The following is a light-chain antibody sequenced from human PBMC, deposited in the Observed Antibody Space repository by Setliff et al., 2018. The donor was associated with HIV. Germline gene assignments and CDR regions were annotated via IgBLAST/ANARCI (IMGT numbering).Light chain of an antibody. CDR3: GAWDSSLSAGV. V-gene: IGLV1-51*01. CDR1: SSNIGNNY. CDR2: DDN. J-gene: IGLJ3*02. Sequence: QSVLTQPPSVSAAPGQKVTISCSGSSSNIGNNYVSWYQQFPGTAPKLLIYDDNKRPSGIPDRFSGSKSGTSATLGITGLQTGDEADYYCGAWDSSLSAGVFGGGTKGTVL.